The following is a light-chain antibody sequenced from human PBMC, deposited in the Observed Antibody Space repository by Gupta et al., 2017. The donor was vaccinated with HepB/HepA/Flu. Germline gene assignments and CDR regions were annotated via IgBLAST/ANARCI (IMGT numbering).Light chain of an antibody. CDR3: NYRATSGNFVF. J-gene: IGLJ2*01. Sequence: SSELTQDPAVSVALGQTVRITCQGDSLRNYYASWYQQKPGQAPVLVIEGENNRPSGIPDPITCSTSGKKDSWTITGAQAEDWADDDCNYRATSGNFVFFGGGTKMTVL. CDR2: GEN. V-gene: IGLV3-19*01. CDR1: SLRNYY.